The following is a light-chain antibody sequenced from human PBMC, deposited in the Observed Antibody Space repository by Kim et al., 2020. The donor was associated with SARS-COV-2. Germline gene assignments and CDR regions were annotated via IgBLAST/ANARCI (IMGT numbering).Light chain of an antibody. V-gene: IGLV2-14*03. J-gene: IGLJ2*01. CDR3: SSYTSSSPGV. CDR1: SRVVGGYNY. Sequence: GQSITISCTGTSRVVGGYNYVSWYQQHPGKAPKLMIYDVSNRPSGVSNRFSGSKSGNTASLTISGLQAEDEADYYCSSYTSSSPGVFGGGTQLTVL. CDR2: DVS.